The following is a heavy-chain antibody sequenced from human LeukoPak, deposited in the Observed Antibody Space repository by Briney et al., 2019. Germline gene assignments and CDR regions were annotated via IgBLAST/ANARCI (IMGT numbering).Heavy chain of an antibody. V-gene: IGHV4-34*01. D-gene: IGHD6-6*01. CDR2: INHSGST. J-gene: IGHJ4*02. Sequence: SETLSLACAVYGGSFSGYYWSWIRQPPGKGLEWIGEINHSGSTNYNPSLKSRVTISVDTSKNQFSLKLSSVTAADTAVYYCARGRLANDYWGQGTLVTVSP. CDR3: ARGRLANDY. CDR1: GGSFSGYY.